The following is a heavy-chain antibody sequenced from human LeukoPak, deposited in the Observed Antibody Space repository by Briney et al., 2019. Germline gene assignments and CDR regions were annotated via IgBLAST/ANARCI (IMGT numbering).Heavy chain of an antibody. J-gene: IGHJ4*02. CDR1: GFTFDDYA. V-gene: IGHV3-23*01. CDR2: LSPSGGIT. Sequence: PGGSLRLSCAASGFTFDDYAMHWVRQAPGKGLEWVSALSPSGGITYYEDSVKGRFAISRDNSKNTLYLQMNSLSAEDTAVYYCAKGVNYFVLEYWGQGTLVTISS. CDR3: AKGVNYFVLEY. D-gene: IGHD3-10*02.